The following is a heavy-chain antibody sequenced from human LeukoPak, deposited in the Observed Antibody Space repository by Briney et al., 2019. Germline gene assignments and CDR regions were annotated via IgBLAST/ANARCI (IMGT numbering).Heavy chain of an antibody. J-gene: IGHJ4*02. CDR3: AAFWSGYSRVYYFDY. V-gene: IGHV4-31*03. Sequence: SETLSLTCTVSGCSISSGGYYWSWIRQHPGKGLEWIGYIYYSGSTYYNPSLKSRVTISVDTSKNQFSLKLSSVTAADTAVYYCAAFWSGYSRVYYFDYWGQGTLVTVSS. CDR1: GCSISSGGYY. CDR2: IYYSGST. D-gene: IGHD3-3*01.